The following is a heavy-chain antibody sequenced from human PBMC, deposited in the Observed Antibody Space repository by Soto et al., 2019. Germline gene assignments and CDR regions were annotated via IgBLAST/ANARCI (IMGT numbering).Heavy chain of an antibody. D-gene: IGHD6-13*01. Sequence: GASVKVSCKASGGTFSSYSIIWVRQAPGQGLEWMGRIIPSLDISRHSQKFQGRVTITADRSTTTAYMELSSLRSEDTAVYYCARDRDNSNWPNFDSWGQGTLVTVS. CDR1: GGTFSSYS. CDR2: IIPSLDIS. J-gene: IGHJ4*02. CDR3: ARDRDNSNWPNFDS. V-gene: IGHV1-69*02.